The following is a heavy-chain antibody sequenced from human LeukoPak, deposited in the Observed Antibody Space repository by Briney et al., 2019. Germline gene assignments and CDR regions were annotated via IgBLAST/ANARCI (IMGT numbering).Heavy chain of an antibody. CDR3: ARLAVARFGTYYDFWSGYYSDAFDI. D-gene: IGHD3-3*01. J-gene: IGHJ3*02. CDR2: IYYSGST. V-gene: IGHV4-39*01. Sequence: PSETLSLTCTVSGGSISSSSYYWGWIRQPPGKGLEWIGSIYYSGSTYYNPSLKSRVTISVDTSKNQFSLKLSSVTAADTAVYYCARLAVARFGTYYDFWSGYYSDAFDIWGRGTMVTVSS. CDR1: GGSISSSSYY.